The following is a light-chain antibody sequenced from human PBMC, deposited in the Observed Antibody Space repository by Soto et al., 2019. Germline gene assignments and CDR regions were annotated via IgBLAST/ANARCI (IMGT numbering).Light chain of an antibody. CDR1: QNINTY. V-gene: IGKV1-39*01. CDR3: QQGYSAPPT. Sequence: DIQMTQSPSSLSASVGDRVTITCRASQNINTYLHWYQQKPRKAPKLLISVASSLHSGVPSRFSGSGSGTDFTLTISSLQPEDFATYYCQQGYSAPPTFGQGTRVEIK. CDR2: VAS. J-gene: IGKJ1*01.